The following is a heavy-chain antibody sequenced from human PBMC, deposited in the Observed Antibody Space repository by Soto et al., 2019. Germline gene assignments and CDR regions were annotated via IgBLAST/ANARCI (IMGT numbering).Heavy chain of an antibody. Sequence: GGSLRLSCAASGFTVSSNYMSWVRQAPGKGLEWVSVIYSGGSTYYADSVKGRFTISRDNSKNTLYLQMNSLRAEDTDVYYCARELRYFDWLPNYYYGMDVWGQGTTVTVSS. J-gene: IGHJ6*02. CDR1: GFTVSSNY. D-gene: IGHD3-9*01. CDR3: ARELRYFDWLPNYYYGMDV. CDR2: IYSGGST. V-gene: IGHV3-53*01.